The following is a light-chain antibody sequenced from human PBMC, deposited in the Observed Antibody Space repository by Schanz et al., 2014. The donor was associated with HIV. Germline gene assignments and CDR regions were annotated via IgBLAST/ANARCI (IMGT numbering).Light chain of an antibody. J-gene: IGKJ2*01. CDR2: AAS. CDR3: EQYNDRSPFT. V-gene: IGKV1-39*01. Sequence: DIQMTQSPSSLSASVGDRVTISCRASQSISSYLNWYQQKPGKAPKLLIYAASSLQSGVPSRFSGSGSGTDFTFTISSLQPDDLATYYCEQYNDRSPFTYGQGTRLEIK. CDR1: QSISSY.